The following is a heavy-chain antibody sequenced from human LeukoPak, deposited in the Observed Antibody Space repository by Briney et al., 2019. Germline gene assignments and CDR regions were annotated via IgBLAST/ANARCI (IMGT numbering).Heavy chain of an antibody. D-gene: IGHD3-9*01. CDR1: GFTFSSYA. CDR2: INHSGST. CDR3: ARGDILTGYYQYYFDY. V-gene: IGHV4-34*01. J-gene: IGHJ4*02. Sequence: GSLRLSCAASGFTFSSYAMSWVRQPPGKWLEWIGEINHSGSTNYNPSLKSRVTISVDTSKNQFSLKLSSVTAADTAVYYCARGDILTGYYQYYFDYWGQGTLVTVSS.